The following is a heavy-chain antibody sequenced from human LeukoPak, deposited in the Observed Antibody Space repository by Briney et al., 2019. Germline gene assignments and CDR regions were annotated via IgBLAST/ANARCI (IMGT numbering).Heavy chain of an antibody. V-gene: IGHV1-2*02. D-gene: IGHD1-26*01. CDR2: INPNSGGT. J-gene: IGHJ4*02. CDR3: AREMGFVGATSFKSDY. Sequence: ASVKVSCKASGYTFTGYYMHWVRQAPGQGLEWMGWINPNSGGTNYAQKFQGRVTMTRDTSISTAYMELSRLRSDDTAVYYCAREMGFVGATSFKSDYWGQGTLVTVSS. CDR1: GYTFTGYY.